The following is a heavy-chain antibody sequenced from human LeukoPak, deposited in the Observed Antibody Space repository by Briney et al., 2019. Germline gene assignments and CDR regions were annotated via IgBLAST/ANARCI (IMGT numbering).Heavy chain of an antibody. CDR1: GYTFTGYY. CDR2: INPNSGGT. V-gene: IGHV1-2*02. D-gene: IGHD3-3*01. J-gene: IGHJ4*02. CDR3: AKVYDFWSGYSSGYYFDY. Sequence: ASVKVSCKASGYTFTGYYMHWVRQAPGQGLEWMGWINPNSGGTNYAQKFQGRVTMTRDTSISTAYMELSRLRSDDTAVYYCAKVYDFWSGYSSGYYFDYWGQGTLVTVSS.